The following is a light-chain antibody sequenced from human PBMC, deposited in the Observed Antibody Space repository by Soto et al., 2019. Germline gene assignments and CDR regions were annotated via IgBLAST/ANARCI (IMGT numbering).Light chain of an antibody. Sequence: DIQMTQSPSSLSASVGDRVSITCRASQSISNYLNWYQQKPGKAPKLLIYKASNLKSGVPSRFSGSGSGTEFTLTISSLQPDDFATYYCQKSYSTPPWTFGQGTKVDIK. CDR2: KAS. V-gene: IGKV1-39*01. CDR3: QKSYSTPPWT. CDR1: QSISNY. J-gene: IGKJ1*01.